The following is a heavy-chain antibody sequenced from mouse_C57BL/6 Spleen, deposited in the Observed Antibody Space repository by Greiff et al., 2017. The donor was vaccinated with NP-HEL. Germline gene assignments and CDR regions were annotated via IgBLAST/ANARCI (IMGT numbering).Heavy chain of an antibody. V-gene: IGHV3-6*01. CDR3: ARDPHYYGTYFDY. J-gene: IGHJ2*01. Sequence: EVKLQESGPGLVKPSQSLSLTCSVTGYSITSGYYWNWIRQFPGNKLEWMGYISYDGSNNYNPSLKNRISITRDTSKNQFFLKLNSVTTEDTATYYCARDPHYYGTYFDYWGQGTTLTVSS. CDR2: ISYDGSN. CDR1: GYSITSGYY. D-gene: IGHD1-1*01.